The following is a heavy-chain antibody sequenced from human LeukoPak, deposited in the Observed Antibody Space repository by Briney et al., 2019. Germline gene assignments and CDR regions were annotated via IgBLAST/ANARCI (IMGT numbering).Heavy chain of an antibody. V-gene: IGHV3-30-3*01. J-gene: IGHJ4*02. D-gene: IGHD3-16*01. Sequence: GGSLRLSCAASGFTFSSYAMHWVRQAPGKGLEWVAVISYDGSNKYYADSVKGRFTISRDNSKNTLYLQMNSLRAEDTAVYYCARGPTGARGTDHNKVYWGQGTLVTVSS. CDR3: ARGPTGARGTDHNKVY. CDR2: ISYDGSNK. CDR1: GFTFSSYA.